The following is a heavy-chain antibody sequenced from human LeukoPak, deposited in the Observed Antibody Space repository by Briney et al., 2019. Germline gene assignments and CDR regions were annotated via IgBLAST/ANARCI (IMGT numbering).Heavy chain of an antibody. CDR3: ARDWAHSSGWADFDY. J-gene: IGHJ4*02. CDR1: GFTFSSYA. CDR2: ISYDGSNK. V-gene: IGHV3-30-3*01. D-gene: IGHD6-19*01. Sequence: PGGSLRLSCAASGFTFSSYAMSWVRQAPGKGLEWVAVISYDGSNKYYADSVKGRFTISRDNSKNTLYLQMNSLRAEDTAVYYCARDWAHSSGWADFDYWGQGTLVTVSS.